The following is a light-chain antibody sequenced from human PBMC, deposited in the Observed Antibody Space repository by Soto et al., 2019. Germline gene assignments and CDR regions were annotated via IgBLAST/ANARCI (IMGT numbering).Light chain of an antibody. CDR1: QSVSSSY. J-gene: IGKJ2*01. CDR2: DSS. V-gene: IGKV3-20*01. CDR3: QQYHSSQYT. Sequence: EIVLTQSPGTPSLSPGERATLSCRASQSVSSSYLAWYQQKPGQAPRLLIYDSSSRATGIPDRFSGSRSGTDFTLTISRLEPEDFAVYYCQQYHSSQYTFGQGTKLEIK.